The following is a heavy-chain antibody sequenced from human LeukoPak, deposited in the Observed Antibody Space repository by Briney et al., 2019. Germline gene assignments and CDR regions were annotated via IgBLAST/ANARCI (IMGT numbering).Heavy chain of an antibody. Sequence: PGGSLRLSCAASGFTFSNFWMSWVRQAPGKGLEWVANIKQDDSEKYYVDSVKGRFTISRDNAKNSLYLQMNSLRAEDTAVYYCARDRWTKVYYYGSGSITLGWFDPWGQGTLVTVSS. CDR1: GFTFSNFW. CDR2: IKQDDSEK. V-gene: IGHV3-7*01. D-gene: IGHD3-10*01. J-gene: IGHJ5*02. CDR3: ARDRWTKVYYYGSGSITLGWFDP.